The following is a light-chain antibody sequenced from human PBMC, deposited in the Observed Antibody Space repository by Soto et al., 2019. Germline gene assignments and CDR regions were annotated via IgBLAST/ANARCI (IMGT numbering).Light chain of an antibody. CDR2: EDN. J-gene: IGLJ3*02. Sequence: NFMLTQPHSVSESPGKTVIISCTRSSGSIASNYVQWYQQRPGSSPTTVIYEDNQRPSGVPDRFSGSIDSSSNSASLTISGLETEDEADYFCQSCDATNQVFGGGTKLTVL. V-gene: IGLV6-57*01. CDR3: QSCDATNQV. CDR1: SGSIASNY.